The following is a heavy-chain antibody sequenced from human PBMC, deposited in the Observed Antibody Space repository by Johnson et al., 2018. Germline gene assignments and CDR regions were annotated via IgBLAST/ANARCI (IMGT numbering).Heavy chain of an antibody. D-gene: IGHD1-1*01. Sequence: QVQLVESGGGLVKPGGSLRLSCAASGFTFSDYYMSWIRPAPGKGLEWVSYISSSGSTIYYADSVKGRFTISRENAKNSLDLQMNSLRAEDTAVFYCARDRTGGPLDAFDIWGQGTMVTVSS. CDR3: ARDRTGGPLDAFDI. J-gene: IGHJ3*02. V-gene: IGHV3-11*04. CDR1: GFTFSDYY. CDR2: ISSSGSTI.